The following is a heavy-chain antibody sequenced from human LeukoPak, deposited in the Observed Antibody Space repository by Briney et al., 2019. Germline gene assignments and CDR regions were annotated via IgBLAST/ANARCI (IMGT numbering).Heavy chain of an antibody. D-gene: IGHD3-9*01. Sequence: GGSLRLSCAASGFTFSSYSMNWVRQAPGKGLEWVSSISSSSSYIYYADSVKGRFTISRDNARNSLYLQMNSLRAEDTAVYYCARDPHLTVSNWGQGTPVTVSS. J-gene: IGHJ4*02. CDR1: GFTFSSYS. CDR2: ISSSSSYI. CDR3: ARDPHLTVSN. V-gene: IGHV3-21*01.